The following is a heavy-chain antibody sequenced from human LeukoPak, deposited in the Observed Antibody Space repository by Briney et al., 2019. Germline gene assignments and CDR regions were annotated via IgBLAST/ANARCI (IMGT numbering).Heavy chain of an antibody. CDR2: IYYSGST. J-gene: IGHJ3*02. CDR3: ARRVGHSYGVTGAGAFDM. CDR1: GGSFSGYY. D-gene: IGHD5-18*01. V-gene: IGHV4-59*01. Sequence: PSETLSLTCAVYGGSFSGYYWSWIRQPPGKGLEWIGYIYYSGSTYYNPSLKSRVTISVDTPNNQFSLKLSSVTAADTAVYYCARRVGHSYGVTGAGAFDMWGQGTMVTVSS.